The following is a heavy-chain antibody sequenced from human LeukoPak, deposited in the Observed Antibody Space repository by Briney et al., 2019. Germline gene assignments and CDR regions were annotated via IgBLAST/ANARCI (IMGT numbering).Heavy chain of an antibody. CDR1: GFTFSSYW. Sequence: PGGSLRLSCAASGFTFSSYWVQWVRQVPGKGLVWVSRINIDGSTTNYADSVKGRYTISRDNAKNTLSLQMNSLRAEDTAVYYCASKAIYGSAAFDIWGQGTMVTVSS. CDR3: ASKAIYGSAAFDI. J-gene: IGHJ3*02. D-gene: IGHD2-15*01. V-gene: IGHV3-74*01. CDR2: INIDGSTT.